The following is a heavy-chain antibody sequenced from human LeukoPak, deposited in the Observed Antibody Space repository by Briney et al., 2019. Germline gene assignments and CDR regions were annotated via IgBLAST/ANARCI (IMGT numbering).Heavy chain of an antibody. D-gene: IGHD3-10*01. V-gene: IGHV3-66*01. J-gene: IGHJ4*02. CDR2: IYSGGST. CDR1: GFTVSSNY. CDR3: ARDGYYGSGSYNNYHRYDY. Sequence: GGSLRLSCAASGFTVSSNYMSWVRQAPGKGLEWVSVIYSGGSTYYADSVKGRFTISRDNSKNTLYLQMNSLRAEDTAVYYCARDGYYGSGSYNNYHRYDYWGQGTLVTVSS.